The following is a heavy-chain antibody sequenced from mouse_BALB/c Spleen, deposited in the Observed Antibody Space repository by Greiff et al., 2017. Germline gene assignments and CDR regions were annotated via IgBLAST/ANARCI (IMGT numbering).Heavy chain of an antibody. Sequence: EVQLVESGGDLVKPGGSLKLSCAASGFTFSSYGMSWVRQTPDKRLEWVATISSGGSYTYYPDSVKGRFTISRDNAKNTLYLQMSSLKSEDTAMYYCARRGYDDYFDYWGQGTTLTVSS. D-gene: IGHD2-2*01. J-gene: IGHJ2*01. V-gene: IGHV5-6*01. CDR3: ARRGYDDYFDY. CDR1: GFTFSSYG. CDR2: ISSGGSYT.